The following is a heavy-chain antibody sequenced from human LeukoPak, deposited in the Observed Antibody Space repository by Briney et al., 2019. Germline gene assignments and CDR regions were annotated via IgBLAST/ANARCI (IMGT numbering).Heavy chain of an antibody. D-gene: IGHD1-26*01. V-gene: IGHV3-23*01. CDR1: GFTFSSFA. J-gene: IGHJ4*02. CDR3: AKDVGKWESLHFFDY. Sequence: GGSLRLSCTASGFTFSSFAMSWVRQAPGKGLEWISGISGSGASTYYADSVTGRFTISRDNSRNTLYLQMNSLRGDDTAVYYCAKDVGKWESLHFFDYWGQGTLVTVSS. CDR2: ISGSGAST.